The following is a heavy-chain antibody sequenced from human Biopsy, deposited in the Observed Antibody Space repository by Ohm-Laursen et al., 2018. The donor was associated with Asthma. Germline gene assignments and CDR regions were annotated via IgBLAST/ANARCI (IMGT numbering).Heavy chain of an antibody. CDR1: GYTFIGCH. D-gene: IGHD6-13*01. CDR2: NNPNSGGT. J-gene: IGHJ5*02. CDR3: ARGQKSAGDRWFDP. V-gene: IGHV1-2*06. Sequence: ASVKVSCKASGYTFIGCHIHWMRQAPGQGLEWMGRNNPNSGGTNYAQKFQGRVTMTRDTSISTAYMEVSRLRSDDTAVYYCARGQKSAGDRWFDPWGQGTLVTVSS.